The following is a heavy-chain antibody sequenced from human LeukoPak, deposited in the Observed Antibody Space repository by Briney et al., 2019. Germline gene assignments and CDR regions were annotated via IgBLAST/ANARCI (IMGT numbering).Heavy chain of an antibody. Sequence: ASVKVSCKASGYTFTSNHIHWVRQAPGQGLEWMGMIYPRDGSTSYAQKFQGRVTVTRDTSTSTVHMELSGLRSEDTAVYYCARDQEGFDYWGQGTLVTVSS. J-gene: IGHJ4*02. CDR2: IYPRDGST. V-gene: IGHV1-46*01. CDR1: GYTFTSNH. CDR3: ARDQEGFDY.